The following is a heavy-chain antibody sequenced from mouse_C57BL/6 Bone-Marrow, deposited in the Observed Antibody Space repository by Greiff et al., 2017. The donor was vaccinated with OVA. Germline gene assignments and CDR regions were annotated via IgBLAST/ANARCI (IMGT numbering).Heavy chain of an antibody. CDR1: GFTFSSYA. V-gene: IGHV5-9-1*02. D-gene: IGHD1-1*01. Sequence: EVKLVESGEGLVKPGGSLKLSCAASGFTFSSYAMSWVRQTPEKRLEWVAYISSGGDYIYYADTVKGRFTISRDNARNTLYLQMSSLKSEDTAMYYCTRVDTTVVPYWYFDVWGTGTTVTVSS. CDR3: TRVDTTVVPYWYFDV. J-gene: IGHJ1*03. CDR2: ISSGGDYI.